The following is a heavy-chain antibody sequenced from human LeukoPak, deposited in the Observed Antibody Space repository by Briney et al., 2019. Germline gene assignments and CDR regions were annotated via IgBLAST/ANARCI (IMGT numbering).Heavy chain of an antibody. CDR2: MSGGVGRT. D-gene: IGHD2-8*01. V-gene: IGHV3-23*01. CDR1: GFTVSSNY. CDR3: AKHEEMYYSAYKWFDP. J-gene: IGHJ5*02. Sequence: GGSLRLSCAASGFTVSSNYMSWVRQAPGKGLEWVATMSGGVGRTQYADSVKGRFTISRDTSKNTLYLLMNSLRTEDTAIYYCAKHEEMYYSAYKWFDPWGQGTLVTVSS.